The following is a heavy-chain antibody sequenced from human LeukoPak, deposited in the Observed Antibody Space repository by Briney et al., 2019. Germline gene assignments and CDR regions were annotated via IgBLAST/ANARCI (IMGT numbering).Heavy chain of an antibody. J-gene: IGHJ4*02. CDR3: AREKGRLFDY. CDR1: GGSISSGGYY. CDR2: TYYSGTN. Sequence: SETLSLTCTVSGGSISSGGYYWSWIRQPPGKGLEWIGYTYYSGTNNYSPSLTSRGTISVDPSKNQISLNLRSVPAADTAVYYCAREKGRLFDYWGQGTLVTVPS. V-gene: IGHV4-31*03.